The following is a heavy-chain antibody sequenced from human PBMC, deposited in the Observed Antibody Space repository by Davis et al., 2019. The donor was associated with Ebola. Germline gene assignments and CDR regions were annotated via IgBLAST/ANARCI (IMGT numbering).Heavy chain of an antibody. CDR1: GGSFSGYY. V-gene: IGHV4-34*01. CDR2: INHSGST. D-gene: IGHD3-9*01. J-gene: IGHJ6*02. Sequence: SETLSLTCAVYGGSFSGYYWSWIRQPPGKGLEWIGEINHSGSTNYNPSLKSRVTISVDTSKNQFSLKLSSVTAADTAVYYCARGAATILYYYYGMDVWGQGTTVTGSS. CDR3: ARGAATILYYYYGMDV.